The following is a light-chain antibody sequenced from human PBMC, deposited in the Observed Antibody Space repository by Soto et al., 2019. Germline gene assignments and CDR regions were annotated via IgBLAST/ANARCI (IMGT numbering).Light chain of an antibody. V-gene: IGKV3-15*01. CDR3: QQYGSSPLIT. Sequence: ETVMTQSPATLSVSPGDRATLSCRASQSVGSDLAWYQQKRGQAPRLLIYGASTRATGIPARFSGSASGTEFTLTISRLEPEDFAVYHCQQYGSSPLITFGQGTRLEIK. CDR2: GAS. CDR1: QSVGSD. J-gene: IGKJ5*01.